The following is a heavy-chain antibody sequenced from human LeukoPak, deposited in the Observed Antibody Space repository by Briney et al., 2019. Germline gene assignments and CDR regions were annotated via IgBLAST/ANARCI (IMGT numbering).Heavy chain of an antibody. D-gene: IGHD6-19*01. CDR3: ARDWGSIAVADYFDY. CDR1: GYTFTSYA. V-gene: IGHV1-46*01. CDR2: INPSGGST. J-gene: IGHJ4*02. Sequence: ASVKVSCKASGYTFTSYAMNWVRQAPGQGLEWMGIINPSGGSTSYAQKFQGRVTMTRDMSTSTVYMEVSSLRSEDTAVYYCARDWGSIAVADYFDYWGQGTLVTVSS.